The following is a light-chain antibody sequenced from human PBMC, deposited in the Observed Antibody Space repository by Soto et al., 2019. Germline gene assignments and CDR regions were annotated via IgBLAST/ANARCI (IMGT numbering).Light chain of an antibody. V-gene: IGKV3-15*01. CDR3: QQYNDRPPWT. J-gene: IGKJ1*01. CDR2: GAS. Sequence: ETVMTQSPATLSVSPGERAILSCRASQSVTSNLAWYQQKPGQAPRLLIYGASTRATGIPARFSGSGSGTEFTLTISSLQSEDFAVYYCQQYNDRPPWTFGQGTKVEIK. CDR1: QSVTSN.